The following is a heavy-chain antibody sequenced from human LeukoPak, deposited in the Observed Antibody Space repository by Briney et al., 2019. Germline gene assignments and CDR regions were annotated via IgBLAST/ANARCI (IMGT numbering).Heavy chain of an antibody. D-gene: IGHD2-2*01. V-gene: IGHV4-34*01. CDR1: GESFSGYY. CDR2: INYSGRG. CDR3: ARNREPAATIDY. Sequence: PSETLSLTCAVYGESFSGYYWNWIRQPPGKGLEWIGEINYSGRGNYNPSLKSRVTISVDTSKNQISLKLTSVTAANTAVYYCARNREPAATIDYWGQGTLVTVSS. J-gene: IGHJ4*02.